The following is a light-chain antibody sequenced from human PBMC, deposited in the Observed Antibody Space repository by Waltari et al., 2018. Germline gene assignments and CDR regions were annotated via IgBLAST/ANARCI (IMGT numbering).Light chain of an antibody. V-gene: IGKV1-39*01. CDR2: AAS. CDR1: QNIGNF. Sequence: DIQMTQSPSSLSASVGDRVTITCRASQNIGNFLNWYQQTPGTAPNLLIFAASSLQPGAPSRVRGSGSGSDFTLTISTLQPEEFAAYYCQQSYRPPLTFGGGTRVEI. CDR3: QQSYRPPLT. J-gene: IGKJ4*01.